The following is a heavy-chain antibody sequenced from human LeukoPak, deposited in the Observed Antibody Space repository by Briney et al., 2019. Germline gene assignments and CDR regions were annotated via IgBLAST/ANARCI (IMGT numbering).Heavy chain of an antibody. Sequence: GGPLRLSCAASGFTFSSYEMNWVRQAPGKGLEWVSYISSSGSTIYYADSVEGRFTISRDNAKNSLYLQMNSLRAEDTAVYYCARSGIAARPGIGYWGQGTLVTVSP. CDR3: ARSGIAARPGIGY. CDR1: GFTFSSYE. CDR2: ISSSGSTI. J-gene: IGHJ4*02. D-gene: IGHD6-6*01. V-gene: IGHV3-48*03.